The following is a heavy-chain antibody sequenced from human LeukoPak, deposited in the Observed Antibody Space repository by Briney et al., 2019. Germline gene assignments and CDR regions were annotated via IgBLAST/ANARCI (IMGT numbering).Heavy chain of an antibody. Sequence: ASVKVSCKASGYTFTSYDFNWVRQATGQRPEWMGWMSPNSGDAGYAQKFQDRVIMTRNTSISTAYMELSSLRSDDTAVYYCARGPPNWGYDYWGPGTLVTVSS. J-gene: IGHJ4*02. CDR1: GYTFTSYD. D-gene: IGHD7-27*01. CDR3: ARGPPNWGYDY. V-gene: IGHV1-8*01. CDR2: MSPNSGDA.